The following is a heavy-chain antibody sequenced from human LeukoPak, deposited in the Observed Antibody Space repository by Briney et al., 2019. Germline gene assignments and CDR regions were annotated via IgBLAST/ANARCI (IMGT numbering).Heavy chain of an antibody. CDR3: ARDHRGHYDSSGYYDAFDI. V-gene: IGHV4-31*02. Sequence: SETLSLTCAVSGASIGSGGDYWSWIRQHPGKGLEWIGFMYYSGSTYYNPSLKTRVTMSLDTSKNQFSLKLSSVTAADTAVYYCARDHRGHYDSSGYYDAFDIWGQGTMVTVSS. D-gene: IGHD3-22*01. J-gene: IGHJ3*02. CDR2: MYYSGST. CDR1: GASIGSGGDY.